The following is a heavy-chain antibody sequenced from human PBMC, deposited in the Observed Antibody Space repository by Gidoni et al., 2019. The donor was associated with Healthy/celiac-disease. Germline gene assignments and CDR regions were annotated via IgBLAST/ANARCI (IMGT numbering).Heavy chain of an antibody. CDR1: GFTFSSYA. CDR2: RSYDRSNK. V-gene: IGHV3-30*04. D-gene: IGHD6-19*01. Sequence: QVQLVESGGGVVQPGRSLRLSCAASGFTFSSYAMHWVRQAPGKGLEWVAVRSYDRSNKYYADSVKGRFTISRDNSKNTLYLQMNSLRAEDTAVYYCAREGAVAVALFDYWGQGTLVTVSS. CDR3: AREGAVAVALFDY. J-gene: IGHJ4*02.